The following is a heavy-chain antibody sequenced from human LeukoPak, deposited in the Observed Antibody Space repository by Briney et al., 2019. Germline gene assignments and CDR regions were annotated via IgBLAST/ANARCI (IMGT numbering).Heavy chain of an antibody. Sequence: ASVKVSCTASGYTFTSYAMHWVRQAPGQRLEWMGWINAGNGNTKYSQKFQGRVTITRDTSASTAYMELSSLRSEDTAVYYCARVAHGSGRGGRENFDYWGQGTLVTVSS. V-gene: IGHV1-3*01. CDR1: GYTFTSYA. CDR2: INAGNGNT. D-gene: IGHD3-10*01. J-gene: IGHJ4*02. CDR3: ARVAHGSGRGGRENFDY.